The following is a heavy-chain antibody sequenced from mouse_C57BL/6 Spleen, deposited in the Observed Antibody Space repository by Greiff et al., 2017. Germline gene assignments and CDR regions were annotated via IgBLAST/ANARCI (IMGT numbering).Heavy chain of an antibody. CDR3: ARSEYYGSSYDWYFDV. J-gene: IGHJ1*03. CDR2: IYPGDGDP. V-gene: IGHV1-80*01. Sequence: QVQLQQSGAELVKPGASVKISCKASGYAFSSYWMNWVKQRPGKGLEWIGPIYPGDGDPNYNGKFKGKATLTADKSSSTASMQLSSLTSEDSAVYFCARSEYYGSSYDWYFDVWGTGTTVTVAS. D-gene: IGHD1-1*01. CDR1: GYAFSSYW.